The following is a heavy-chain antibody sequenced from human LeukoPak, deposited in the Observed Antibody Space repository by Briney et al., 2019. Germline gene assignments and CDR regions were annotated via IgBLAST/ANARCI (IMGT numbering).Heavy chain of an antibody. V-gene: IGHV3-7*01. CDR1: GFTFSNYW. CDR3: GRDVLLTSSWYVGPPES. D-gene: IGHD6-13*01. J-gene: IGHJ5*02. CDR2: IKQDGSDK. Sequence: GGSLRLSCAASGFTFSNYWMSWVRQAPGKGLEWVANIKQDGSDKYYVDSVKGRFTISIDNTKNSVYLQMNSLRAEDTAVYYCGRDVLLTSSWYVGPPESWGQGTLVTVPS.